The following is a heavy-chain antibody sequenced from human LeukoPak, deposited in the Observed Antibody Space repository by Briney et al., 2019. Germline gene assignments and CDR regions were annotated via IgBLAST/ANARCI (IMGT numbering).Heavy chain of an antibody. V-gene: IGHV3-23*01. J-gene: IGHJ4*02. CDR1: GFTFNTHP. CDR2: ITSGANT. D-gene: IGHD6-13*01. Sequence: GGSLRLSCAASGFTFNTHPMSWVRQAPGKGLEWVSGITSGANTYYADSVKGRFTISRDNSENTLNLQMNSLRAEDTAIYYCAKARAGDITAAFNYWGQGTLVTVSS. CDR3: AKARAGDITAAFNY.